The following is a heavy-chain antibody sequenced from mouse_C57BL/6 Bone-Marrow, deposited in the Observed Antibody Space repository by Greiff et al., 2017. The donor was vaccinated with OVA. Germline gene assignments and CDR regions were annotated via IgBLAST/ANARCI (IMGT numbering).Heavy chain of an antibody. CDR2: INPNNGGT. CDR3: ARRDILMAGYFDV. J-gene: IGHJ1*03. CDR1: GYTFTDYN. Sequence: VQLQQSGPELVKPGASVKIPCKASGYTFTDYNMDWVKQSHGKSLEWIGDINPNNGGTIYNQKFKGKATLTVDKSSSTAYMELRSLTSEDTAVYYCARRDILMAGYFDVWGTGTTVTVSS. V-gene: IGHV1-18*01. D-gene: IGHD1-3*01.